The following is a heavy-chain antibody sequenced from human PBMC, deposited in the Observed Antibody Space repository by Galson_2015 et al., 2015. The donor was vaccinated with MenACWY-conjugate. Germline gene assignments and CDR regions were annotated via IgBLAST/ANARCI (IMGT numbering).Heavy chain of an antibody. CDR3: VKSSWVASGWGYFDY. CDR2: ISGRSGST. CDR1: GFTFSSYG. J-gene: IGHJ4*02. V-gene: IGHV3-23*01. Sequence: SLRLSCAASGFTFSSYGMSWVRQAPGKRLEWVSGISGRSGSTYYADSVKGRFTISRDNSKNTLYLQMNSLRAEDTAVYYCVKSSWVASGWGYFDYWGQGILVTVSS. D-gene: IGHD1-26*01.